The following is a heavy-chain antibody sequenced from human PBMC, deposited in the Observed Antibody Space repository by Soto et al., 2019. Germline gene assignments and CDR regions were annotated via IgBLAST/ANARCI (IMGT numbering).Heavy chain of an antibody. V-gene: IGHV1-18*01. CDR1: GYTFSTFG. CDR3: ARASREVFGVVRDYYYGMDV. Sequence: ASVKVSCKTSGYTFSTFGISWVRQAPGQGLEWMGWISAYTGNTNYAQKLQGRVTMTTDTATNTAYMELRSLRSDDTAVYYCARASREVFGVVRDYYYGMDVWGQGTTVTVSS. D-gene: IGHD3-3*01. CDR2: ISAYTGNT. J-gene: IGHJ6*02.